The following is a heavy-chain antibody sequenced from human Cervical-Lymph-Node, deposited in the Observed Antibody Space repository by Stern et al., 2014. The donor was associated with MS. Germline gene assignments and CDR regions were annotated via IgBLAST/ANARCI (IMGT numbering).Heavy chain of an antibody. CDR2: IYHSGDT. Sequence: QVQLQESGPGLVKTSETLSLTCTVSGDSFNSGSYYWAWIRQSPGKGLEWIGSIYHSGDTYYNPSLKSRVTISVDTPRKQFSLKLSFVSAADTAVYHCARQNWNFDFWSGYWFFDHWGQGSLAIVYS. J-gene: IGHJ4*02. CDR3: ARQNWNFDFWSGYWFFDH. V-gene: IGHV4-39*01. D-gene: IGHD3-3*01. CDR1: GDSFNSGSYY.